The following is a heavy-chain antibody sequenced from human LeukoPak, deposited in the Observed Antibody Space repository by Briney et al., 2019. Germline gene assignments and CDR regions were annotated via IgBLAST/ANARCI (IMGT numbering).Heavy chain of an antibody. CDR2: LDPEDGET. J-gene: IGHJ4*02. Sequence: ASVKVSCKVSGYTLTELSMHWVRQAPGKGLEWMGGLDPEDGETIYAQKFQGRVTMTEDTSTDTAYMELSSLRSEDTAVYYCATTPGDSSGYYYVLDYWGQGTLVTVSS. D-gene: IGHD3-22*01. V-gene: IGHV1-24*01. CDR1: GYTLTELS. CDR3: ATTPGDSSGYYYVLDY.